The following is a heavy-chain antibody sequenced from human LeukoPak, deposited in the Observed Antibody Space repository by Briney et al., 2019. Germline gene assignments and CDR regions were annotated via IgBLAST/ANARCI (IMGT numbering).Heavy chain of an antibody. CDR2: IYSGGST. Sequence: GGSLRLSCAASGFTVSSNYMSWVRQAPGKGLEWVSVIYSGGSTYYADSVKGRFTISRDNSKNTLYLQMNGLRAEDTAVYYCARDSLYYYYYGMDVWGQGTTVTVSS. CDR3: ARDSLYYYYYGMDV. CDR1: GFTVSSNY. J-gene: IGHJ6*02. V-gene: IGHV3-53*01.